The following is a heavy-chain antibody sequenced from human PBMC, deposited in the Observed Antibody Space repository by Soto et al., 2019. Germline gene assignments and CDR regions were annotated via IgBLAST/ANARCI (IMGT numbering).Heavy chain of an antibody. CDR2: IYHTGTT. Sequence: PSETLSLTCAVSGDSISRGYHWAWIRQPPGKGLEWVATIYHTGTTYYNPSLTSRVTISVDTSKNQFFLKLTSVTAADSAVYYCERTDSVGYYQYFGQGNLVTVSS. V-gene: IGHV4-38-2*01. CDR1: GDSISRGYH. D-gene: IGHD2-15*01. CDR3: ERTDSVGYYQY. J-gene: IGHJ4*01.